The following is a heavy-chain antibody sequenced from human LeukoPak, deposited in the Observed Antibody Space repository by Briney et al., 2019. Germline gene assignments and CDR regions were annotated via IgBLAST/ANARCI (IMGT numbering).Heavy chain of an antibody. CDR1: GASISSYY. V-gene: IGHV4-34*01. CDR3: ARGREIAVAGPPEFDY. CDR2: IDHSGST. D-gene: IGHD6-19*01. Sequence: SETLSLTCTVSGASISSYYWSWIRQPPGKGLEWIGEIDHSGSTNYNPSLKSRVTISVDTSKNQFSLKLSSVTAADTAVYYCARGREIAVAGPPEFDYWGQGTLVTVSS. J-gene: IGHJ4*02.